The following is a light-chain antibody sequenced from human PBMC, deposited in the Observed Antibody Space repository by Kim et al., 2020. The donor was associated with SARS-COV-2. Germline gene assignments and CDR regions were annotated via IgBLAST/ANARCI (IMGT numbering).Light chain of an antibody. J-gene: IGLJ3*02. CDR3: QSYDSSNRWV. V-gene: IGLV6-57*02. CDR2: EDN. Sequence: KTVTISCTGSSGSIASNYVQWYQQRPGSAPTTVIYEDNQRPSGVPDRFSGSIDSSSNSASLTISGLNTEDEADYYCQSYDSSNRWVFGGGTQLTVL. CDR1: SGSIASNY.